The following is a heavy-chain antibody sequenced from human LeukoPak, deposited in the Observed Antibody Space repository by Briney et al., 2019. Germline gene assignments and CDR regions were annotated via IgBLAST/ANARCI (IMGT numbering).Heavy chain of an antibody. V-gene: IGHV3-43*01. CDR1: GFTFHDYT. J-gene: IGHJ3*01. Sequence: GGSLRLSCAGSGFTFHDYTMHWVRQPPGKGLEWVSLIRWDGGEIHYADSLKGRFTISRDNSKNSLFLQMNSLGIEDTALYYCAKATSSGRWYAFDVWGQGTMVTVSA. D-gene: IGHD6-19*01. CDR2: IRWDGGEI. CDR3: AKATSSGRWYAFDV.